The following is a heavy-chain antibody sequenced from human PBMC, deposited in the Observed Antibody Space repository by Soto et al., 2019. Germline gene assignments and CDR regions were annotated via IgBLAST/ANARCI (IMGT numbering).Heavy chain of an antibody. CDR2: INPNSGGT. CDR3: ARIDYGDYVGLDY. D-gene: IGHD4-17*01. J-gene: IGHJ4*02. Sequence: QVQLVQSGAEVKKPGATVKVSCKASGYTFTGYYMHWVRQAPGQGLEWMGWINPNSGGTNYAQKFQGRVTMTRDTSISSAYMELSRLRSDDTAMYYSARIDYGDYVGLDYWGQGTLVTVSS. V-gene: IGHV1-2*02. CDR1: GYTFTGYY.